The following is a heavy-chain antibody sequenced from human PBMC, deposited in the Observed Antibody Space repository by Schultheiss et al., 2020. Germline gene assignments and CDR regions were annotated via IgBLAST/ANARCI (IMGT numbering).Heavy chain of an antibody. Sequence: SETLSLTCAVYGGSFSGYYWSWIRQPPGKGLEWIGYIYYSGSTNYNPSLKSRVTISVDTSKNQFSLKLSSVTAADTAVYYCARVGDVVVPAAIGNAYYYYGMDVWGQGTTVNVSS. CDR1: GGSFSGYY. V-gene: IGHV4-59*08. CDR2: IYYSGST. J-gene: IGHJ6*02. D-gene: IGHD2-2*02. CDR3: ARVGDVVVPAAIGNAYYYYGMDV.